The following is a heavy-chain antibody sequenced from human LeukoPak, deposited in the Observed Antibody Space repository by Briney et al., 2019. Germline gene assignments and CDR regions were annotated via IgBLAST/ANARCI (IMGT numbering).Heavy chain of an antibody. CDR2: IYSGSSP. CDR1: GLTVSSNY. D-gene: IGHD5-12*01. CDR3: SMGAIVATIDY. J-gene: IGHJ4*02. Sequence: PGGSLRLSCAASGLTVSSNYMSWVRQAPGKGLEWVSLIYSGSSPYYADSVKGRFTISRDKSKNTLYLQMGSLRVEDTAVYYWSMGAIVATIDYWGQGTLVTVSS. V-gene: IGHV3-66*01.